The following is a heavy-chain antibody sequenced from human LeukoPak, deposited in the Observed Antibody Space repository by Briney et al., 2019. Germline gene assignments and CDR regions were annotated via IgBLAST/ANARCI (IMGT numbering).Heavy chain of an antibody. V-gene: IGHV1-18*01. CDR2: ISGNNGNT. D-gene: IGHD2-15*01. CDR1: GYTFTSYD. Sequence: ASVKVSCKASGYTFTSYDINWVRQATGQGLEWMGWISGNNGNTKYAQKLQGRVTMTTDTSTSTAYMGLRSLRSDDTAVYYCARDLVSPGYCSGGTCYSFDYWGQGTLVTVSS. J-gene: IGHJ4*02. CDR3: ARDLVSPGYCSGGTCYSFDY.